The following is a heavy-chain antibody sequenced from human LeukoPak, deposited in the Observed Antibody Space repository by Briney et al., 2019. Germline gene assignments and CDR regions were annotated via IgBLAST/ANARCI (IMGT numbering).Heavy chain of an antibody. CDR2: VYYSGSN. J-gene: IGHJ4*02. Sequence: SETLSLTCTVSGDSLSSGLYFCGWIRQPPGKGVTWFGCVYYSGSNLFTASFENRFTMPVDRPKNQFPVKLNSETAADTATYYCARLYQVTTCTKFEYWGQGILVTVAS. V-gene: IGHV4-39*01. D-gene: IGHD2-21*02. CDR3: ARLYQVTTCTKFEY. CDR1: GDSLSSGLYF.